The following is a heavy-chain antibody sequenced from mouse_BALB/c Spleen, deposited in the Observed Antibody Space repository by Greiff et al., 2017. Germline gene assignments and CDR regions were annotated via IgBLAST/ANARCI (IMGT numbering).Heavy chain of an antibody. CDR3: ARDAYGNYVLFFDY. J-gene: IGHJ2*01. V-gene: IGHV5-6-3*01. CDR2: INSNGGST. D-gene: IGHD2-1*01. Sequence: EVMLVESGGGLVQPGGSLKLSCAASGFTFSSYGMSWVRQTPDKRLELVATINSNGGSTYYPDSVKGRFTISRDNAKNTLYLQMSSLKSEDTAMYYCARDAYGNYVLFFDYWGQGTTLTVSS. CDR1: GFTFSSYG.